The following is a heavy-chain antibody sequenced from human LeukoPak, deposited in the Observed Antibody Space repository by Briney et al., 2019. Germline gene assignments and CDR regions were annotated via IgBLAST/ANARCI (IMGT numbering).Heavy chain of an antibody. Sequence: GGSLSLSCAASGFTFSDYYMSWIRQAPGKGLEWVSYISSSGSTIYYAESVKGRFTISRDNAKNSLSLQMNSLRAEDTAVYYCASGSGHYYYGMDVWGQGTTVTVSS. V-gene: IGHV3-11*01. CDR1: GFTFSDYY. J-gene: IGHJ6*02. CDR2: ISSSGSTI. CDR3: ASGSGHYYYGMDV. D-gene: IGHD1-14*01.